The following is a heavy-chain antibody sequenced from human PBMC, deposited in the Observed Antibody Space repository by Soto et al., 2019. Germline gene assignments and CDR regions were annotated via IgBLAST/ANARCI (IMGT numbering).Heavy chain of an antibody. Sequence: SLRLSCAASGFTFSSYAMHWVRQAPGKGLEWVAVISYDGSNKYYADSVKGRFTISRGNSKNTLYLQMNSLRAEDTAVYYCARRGAYYYDSSGYYWDAFDIWGQGTMVTVSS. CDR2: ISYDGSNK. V-gene: IGHV3-30-3*01. CDR1: GFTFSSYA. CDR3: ARRGAYYYDSSGYYWDAFDI. D-gene: IGHD3-22*01. J-gene: IGHJ3*02.